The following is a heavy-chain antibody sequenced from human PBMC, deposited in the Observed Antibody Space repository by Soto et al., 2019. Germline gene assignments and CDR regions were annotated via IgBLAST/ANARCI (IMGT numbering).Heavy chain of an antibody. CDR3: ARREITFGGVIADDY. CDR2: IYHSGST. V-gene: IGHV4-4*02. CDR1: GGSISSSNW. D-gene: IGHD3-16*02. Sequence: QVQLQESGPGLVKPSGTLSLTCAVSGGSISSSNWWSWVRQPPGKGLEWIGEIYHSGSTNYNPSPKSRVTISVDKSKNQFSLKLSSVTAADTAVYYCARREITFGGVIADDYWGQGTLVTVSS. J-gene: IGHJ4*02.